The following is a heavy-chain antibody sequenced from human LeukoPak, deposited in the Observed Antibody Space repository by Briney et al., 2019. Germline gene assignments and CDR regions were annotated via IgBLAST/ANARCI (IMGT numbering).Heavy chain of an antibody. V-gene: IGHV4-59*01. CDR3: ARDRGYSGYDYYGMDV. CDR1: GGSISRYY. J-gene: IGHJ6*02. CDR2: ICYTGDT. Sequence: SETLSLTCTGSGGSISRYYWNWVRQPPGKGLEGVVYICYTGDTHYPPSLKSRVIISVDTSKTHFSLKLTSLTAADTAVYYCARDRGYSGYDYYGMDVWGQGTTVTVSS. D-gene: IGHD5-12*01.